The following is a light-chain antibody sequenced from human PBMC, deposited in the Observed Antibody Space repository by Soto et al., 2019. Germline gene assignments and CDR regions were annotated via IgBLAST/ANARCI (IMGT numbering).Light chain of an antibody. J-gene: IGLJ2*01. CDR2: EVS. V-gene: IGLV2-8*01. CDR3: SSYSGNYIVL. CDR1: SSDVGGYNF. Sequence: QSALTQPPSASGSPGQSVTISCTGTSSDVGGYNFVSWYQHHPGKAPKLMIYEVSKRPSGVPDRFSGSKSGNTASLTVSGLQAEYEADYYCSSYSGNYIVLLGGGTKVTVL.